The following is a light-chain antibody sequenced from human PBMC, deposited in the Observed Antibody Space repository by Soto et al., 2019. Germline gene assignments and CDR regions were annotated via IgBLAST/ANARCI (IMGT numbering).Light chain of an antibody. CDR3: SSYSCSSTLV. V-gene: IGLV2-14*01. CDR1: SSDVGGYKY. Sequence: QSALTQPASVSGSPGQSITIACSGSSSDVGGYKYVSWYQQHPGKAPKLLIYEVTNRPSGVSNRFSGSKSGNTASLTISGLQAEDEADYYCSSYSCSSTLVFGTGTKLTVL. J-gene: IGLJ1*01. CDR2: EVT.